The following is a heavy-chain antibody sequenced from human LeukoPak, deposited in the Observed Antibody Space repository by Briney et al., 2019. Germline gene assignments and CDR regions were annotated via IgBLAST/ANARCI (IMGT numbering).Heavy chain of an antibody. D-gene: IGHD6-19*01. CDR1: GFSFSSYY. V-gene: IGHV3-7*03. Sequence: QAGGSLRLSCAASGFSFSSYYMSWVRQAPGKGLEWVALINPDGSERYYVDSVKGRFTISRDNAKNSLYLQMDSLRDDDTAMYFCTRDLAAVPGPRMDVWGQGTTVTVSS. CDR2: INPDGSER. J-gene: IGHJ6*02. CDR3: TRDLAAVPGPRMDV.